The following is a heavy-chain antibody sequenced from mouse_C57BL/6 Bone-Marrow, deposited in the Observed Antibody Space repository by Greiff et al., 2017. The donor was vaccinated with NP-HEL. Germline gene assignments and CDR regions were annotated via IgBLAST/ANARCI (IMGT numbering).Heavy chain of an antibody. CDR1: GFNITDDY. Sequence: VQLQQSGAELVRPGASVKLSCTASGFNITDDYMHWVKQRPEQGLEWIGWIDPENGDTEYASKFQGKATITADTSSNTAYLQLSSLTSEDTAVYYCTTITTVVARYFDVWGTGTTVTVSS. J-gene: IGHJ1*03. V-gene: IGHV14-4*01. CDR3: TTITTVVARYFDV. D-gene: IGHD1-1*01. CDR2: IDPENGDT.